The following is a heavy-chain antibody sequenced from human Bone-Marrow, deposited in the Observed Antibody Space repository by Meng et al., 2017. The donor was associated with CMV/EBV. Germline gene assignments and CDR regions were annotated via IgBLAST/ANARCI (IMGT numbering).Heavy chain of an antibody. CDR3: ARGRVSSSWSYYYYYYGMDV. CDR1: GFTFSSYD. Sequence: GESLKLSCAASGFTFSSYDMHWVRQATGKGLEWVSAIGTAGDTYYPGSVKGRFTISRENAKNSLYLQMNSLRAGDTAVYYCARGRVSSSWSYYYYYYGMDVWGQGTTVTVAS. J-gene: IGHJ6*02. CDR2: IGTAGDT. D-gene: IGHD6-13*01. V-gene: IGHV3-13*01.